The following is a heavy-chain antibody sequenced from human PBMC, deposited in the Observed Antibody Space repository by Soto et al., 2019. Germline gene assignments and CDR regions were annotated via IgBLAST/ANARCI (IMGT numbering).Heavy chain of an antibody. CDR1: GYNFTTYA. D-gene: IGHD3-22*01. CDR2: INTGNGNT. V-gene: IGHV1-3*04. J-gene: IGHJ6*01. Sequence: QVQLVQSGAEVKKPGASVKVSCKASGYNFTTYAMLWVRQAPGQRPEWMGWINTGNGNTKYSPKFQGRVTITRDTSASTAYMELSSLXXXXTXXXXXXRGXRLYYY. CDR3: XRGXRLYYY.